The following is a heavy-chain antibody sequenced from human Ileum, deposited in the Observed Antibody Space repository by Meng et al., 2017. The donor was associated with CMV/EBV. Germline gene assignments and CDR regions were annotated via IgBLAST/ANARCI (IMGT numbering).Heavy chain of an antibody. CDR1: GGTFSSNS. CDR2: IIPIVDVT. D-gene: IGHD5-24*01. V-gene: IGHV1-69*04. CDR3: AKDQADDYNYPPLDY. J-gene: IGHJ4*02. Sequence: QVQLVHSGAEVKKPGSSLKVSCKASGGTFSSNSISWVRQAPGQGLEWMGRIIPIVDVTNYSEKFQGRVTITADKATGTAYMELTSLRPEDTAVYYCAKDQADDYNYPPLDYWGQGTLVTVSS.